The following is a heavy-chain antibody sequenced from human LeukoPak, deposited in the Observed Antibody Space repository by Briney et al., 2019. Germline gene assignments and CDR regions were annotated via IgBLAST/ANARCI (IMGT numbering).Heavy chain of an antibody. Sequence: GESLQIYGNGSGYSFTNYWIAWVRQMPGKGLEWMGIIYPGDSDTRYSPSFQGQVTISADKSISTAYLQWNSLKASDTAMYYCARRHKRSAYGFGVEYGGQGTLVTVSS. J-gene: IGHJ4*02. V-gene: IGHV5-51*01. CDR1: GYSFTNYW. D-gene: IGHD1-26*01. CDR3: ARRHKRSAYGFGVEY. CDR2: IYPGDSDT.